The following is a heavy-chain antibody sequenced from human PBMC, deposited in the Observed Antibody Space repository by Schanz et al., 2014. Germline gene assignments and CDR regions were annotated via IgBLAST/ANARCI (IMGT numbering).Heavy chain of an antibody. V-gene: IGHV3-7*01. CDR2: IKEDGRKK. Sequence: DVQLVESGGGLVQPGGSLRLSCAASGFTFTGHWMSWVRQAPGKGLEWVANIKEDGRKKYYVDSVRGRFTISRDNAKNSLYLQLNSLTAEDTAVYHCARACCRQENHYYYTGMDVWGQGTTVTVSS. J-gene: IGHJ6*02. CDR1: GFTFTGHW. CDR3: ARACCRQENHYYYTGMDV. D-gene: IGHD2-15*01.